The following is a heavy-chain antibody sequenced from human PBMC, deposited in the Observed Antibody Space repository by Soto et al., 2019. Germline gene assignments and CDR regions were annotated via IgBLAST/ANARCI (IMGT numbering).Heavy chain of an antibody. CDR3: ARHSRGNWVDH. CDR1: GGSISSGDYY. V-gene: IGHV4-30-4*01. Sequence: QVQLQESGPGLVKPSQTLSLICTVSGGSISSGDYYWSWIRQPPGMALEWIAYIYYSGNTYYNPSLQSRVTLSVDTSKNQFSLRLSSLTAADTAVYYCARHSRGNWVDHWGQGILVTVSS. CDR2: IYYSGNT. J-gene: IGHJ5*02.